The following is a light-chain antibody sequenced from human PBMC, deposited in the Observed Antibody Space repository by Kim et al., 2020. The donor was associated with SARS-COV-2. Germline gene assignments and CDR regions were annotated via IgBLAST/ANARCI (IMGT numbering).Light chain of an antibody. CDR2: GAS. V-gene: IGKV3-15*01. CDR3: QQYNNWPQT. CDR1: QSVSSN. Sequence: VSPGERATLSCRASQSVSSNLAWYQQKPGRAPRLLIYGASTRATVIPARFSGSGSGTEFTLTISSLQSEDFAVYYCQQYNNWPQTFGQGTKVDIK. J-gene: IGKJ1*01.